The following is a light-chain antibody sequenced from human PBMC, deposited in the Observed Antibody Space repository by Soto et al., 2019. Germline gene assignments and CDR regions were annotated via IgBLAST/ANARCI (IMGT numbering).Light chain of an antibody. CDR3: QQRSNGFT. CDR1: QSVSSY. J-gene: IGKJ4*01. V-gene: IGKV3-11*01. CDR2: DAS. Sequence: EIVLTQSPATLSLSPGERATLSCRASQSVSSYLAWYQQKPGQAPRLLIYDASNRATGIPARFSGSGSGTDFTPTISSLEPEDFAVYYCQQRSNGFTFGGGTKVEIK.